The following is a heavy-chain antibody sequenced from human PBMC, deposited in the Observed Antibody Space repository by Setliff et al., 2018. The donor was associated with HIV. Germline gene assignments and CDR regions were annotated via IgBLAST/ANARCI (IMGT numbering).Heavy chain of an antibody. V-gene: IGHV3-30*04. Sequence: GGSLRLSCAASGFTFISYAMHWVRQAPGKGLEWVAVISYDGSNKYYADSVKGRFTISRDNSKNTLYLQMNSLKAEDTAVFYRARSYGDYEKLIDYWGQGTLVTVSS. CDR1: GFTFISYA. J-gene: IGHJ4*02. D-gene: IGHD4-17*01. CDR2: ISYDGSNK. CDR3: ARSYGDYEKLIDY.